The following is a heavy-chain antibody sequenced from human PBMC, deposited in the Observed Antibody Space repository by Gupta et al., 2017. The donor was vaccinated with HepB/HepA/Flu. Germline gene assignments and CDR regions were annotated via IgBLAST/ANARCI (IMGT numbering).Heavy chain of an antibody. CDR3: ARGTRRGGNIVPCDF. D-gene: IGHD5-12*01. Sequence: QVQLVQSGTEVKKPGASVRVSCKASGYTFTDFYIHWVRQAPGHGLECMGWLNPNSGGTNYAQKFQGRVTLTRDTSISTAYMEVNTLKSDDTAIYDGARGTRRGGNIVPCDFWGQGTRVTVSS. J-gene: IGHJ4*02. CDR2: LNPNSGGT. CDR1: GYTFTDFY. V-gene: IGHV1-2*02.